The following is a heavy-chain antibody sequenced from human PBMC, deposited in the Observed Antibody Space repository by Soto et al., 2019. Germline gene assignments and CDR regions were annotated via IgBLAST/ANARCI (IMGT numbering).Heavy chain of an antibody. Sequence: QVQLVESGGGVVQPGRSLRLSCAASGFTFSSYGMHWVRQAPGKGLEWVAVIWYDGSNKYYADSVKGRFTISRDNSKNTLYLQMNSLRAEDTVVYYCARDYYDSSGASAFDIWGQGTMVTVSS. D-gene: IGHD3-22*01. CDR2: IWYDGSNK. J-gene: IGHJ3*02. CDR1: GFTFSSYG. V-gene: IGHV3-33*01. CDR3: ARDYYDSSGASAFDI.